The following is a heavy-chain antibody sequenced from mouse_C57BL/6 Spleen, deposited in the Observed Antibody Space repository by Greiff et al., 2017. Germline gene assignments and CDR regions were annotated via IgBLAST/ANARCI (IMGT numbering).Heavy chain of an antibody. J-gene: IGHJ3*01. Sequence: EVQVVESGPVLVKPGASVKMSCKASGYTFTDYYMNWVKQSHGKSLEWIGVINPYNGGTSYNQKFKGKATLTVDKSSSTAYMELNSLTSEDSAVYYCARSVITTVVATPFAYWGQGTLVTVSA. V-gene: IGHV1-19*01. CDR2: INPYNGGT. D-gene: IGHD1-1*01. CDR1: GYTFTDYY. CDR3: ARSVITTVVATPFAY.